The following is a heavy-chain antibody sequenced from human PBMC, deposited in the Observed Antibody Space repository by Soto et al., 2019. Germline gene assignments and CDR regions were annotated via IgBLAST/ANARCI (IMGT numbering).Heavy chain of an antibody. CDR2: IIPIFGTA. V-gene: IGHV1-69*06. CDR1: GGTFGSYA. J-gene: IGHJ4*02. CDR3: ARVLTGTHPEFDY. D-gene: IGHD1-7*01. Sequence: ASVKVSCKASGGTFGSYAISWVRQAPGQGLEWMGGIIPIFGTANYAQKFQGRVTITADKSTSTAYMELSSLRSEDTAVYYCARVLTGTHPEFDYWGQGTLVTVSS.